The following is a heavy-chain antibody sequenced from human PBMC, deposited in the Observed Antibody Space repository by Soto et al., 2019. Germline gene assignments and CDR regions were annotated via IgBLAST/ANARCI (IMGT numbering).Heavy chain of an antibody. V-gene: IGHV1-18*01. CDR2: ISAYNGNT. CDR1: GYTFTSYG. D-gene: IGHD3-22*01. J-gene: IGHJ5*02. CDR3: ARAPKYYYDSSGYFS. Sequence: GASVKVSCKASGYTFTSYGISWVRQAPGQGLEWMGWISAYNGNTNYAQKLQGRVTMTTDTSTSTAYMELRSLRSDDTAVYYCARAPKYYYDSSGYFSWGQGTLVTVS.